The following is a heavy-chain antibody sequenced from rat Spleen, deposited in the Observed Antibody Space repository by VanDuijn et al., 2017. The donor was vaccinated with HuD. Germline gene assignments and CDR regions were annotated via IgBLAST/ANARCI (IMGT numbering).Heavy chain of an antibody. V-gene: IGHV5S13*01. CDR1: GFTFSDYG. CDR2: ISTGGGNT. CDR3: ARRHYGYTDYFDY. J-gene: IGHJ2*01. Sequence: EVQLVESGGDLVQPGRSLKLSCAASGFTFSDYGVAWVRQAPTKGLEWVASISTGGGNTYYRDSVKGRFTISRDNAKSSLYLQMDSLRSEDTATYYCARRHYGYTDYFDYWGQGVMVTVSS. D-gene: IGHD1-9*01.